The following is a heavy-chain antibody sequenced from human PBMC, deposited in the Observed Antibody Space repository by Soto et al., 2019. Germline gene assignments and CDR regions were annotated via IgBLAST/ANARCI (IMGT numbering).Heavy chain of an antibody. D-gene: IGHD6-19*01. Sequence: EVQLLESGGGLVQPGGSLRLSCAASGFIFSSYAMSWVRNAPGKGLEWVSAISGSGTTAYYSDSVKGRFTFSRDNSKKTMYLQMSSLRAEDTAVYYCAKTTDGWFSAFEIWGQGTMVTVSS. J-gene: IGHJ3*02. V-gene: IGHV3-23*01. CDR1: GFIFSSYA. CDR3: AKTTDGWFSAFEI. CDR2: ISGSGTTA.